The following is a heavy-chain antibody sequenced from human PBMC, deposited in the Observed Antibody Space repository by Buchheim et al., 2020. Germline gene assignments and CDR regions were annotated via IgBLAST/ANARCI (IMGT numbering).Heavy chain of an antibody. Sequence: EVYLVESGGGLVQPGGSLRLSCAASGFTFRNYWMNWVRQAPGKGLEWVANINDDGTEKYYVDSVKGRFTISRDNAMSSVYLQMSSLRVEDTAVYYCAKHSIPWGQGT. J-gene: IGHJ5*02. CDR2: INDDGTEK. D-gene: IGHD2/OR15-2a*01. CDR3: AKHSIP. CDR1: GFTFRNYW. V-gene: IGHV3-7*03.